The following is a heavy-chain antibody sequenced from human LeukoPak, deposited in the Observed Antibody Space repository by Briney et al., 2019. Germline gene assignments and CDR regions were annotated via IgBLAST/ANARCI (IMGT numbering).Heavy chain of an antibody. CDR2: INHSGST. CDR3: ARGRGYCTNGVCYRDYGMDV. CDR1: GGSFSGYY. J-gene: IGHJ6*02. Sequence: SETLSLTCAVYGGSFSGYYWSWIRQPPRKGLEWIGEINHSGSTNYNPSLKSRVTISVDTSKNQFSLKLSSVTAADTAVYYCARGRGYCTNGVCYRDYGMDVWGQGTTVTVSS. V-gene: IGHV4-34*01. D-gene: IGHD2-8*01.